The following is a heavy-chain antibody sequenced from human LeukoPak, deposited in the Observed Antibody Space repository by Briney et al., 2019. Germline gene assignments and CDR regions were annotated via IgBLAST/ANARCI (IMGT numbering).Heavy chain of an antibody. CDR1: GFTFSSSA. CDR2: IGHIDSDT. Sequence: GGSLRLSCAASGFTFSSSAMSWVRQPPGKGLEWVAAIGHIDSDTYYADSVKGRFTISRANAMGTLYLHMNSLRADDTAVYYCAKDRFDGSGSRFDSWGQGALVIVSS. V-gene: IGHV3-23*01. J-gene: IGHJ4*02. D-gene: IGHD3-10*01. CDR3: AKDRFDGSGSRFDS.